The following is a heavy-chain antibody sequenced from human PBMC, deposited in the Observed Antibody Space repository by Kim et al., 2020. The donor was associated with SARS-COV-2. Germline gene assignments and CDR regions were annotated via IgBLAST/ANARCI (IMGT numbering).Heavy chain of an antibody. CDR3: ARDLDVAYSSSSRSWFDP. J-gene: IGHJ5*02. Sequence: SETLSLTCTVSGGSISSYYWSWIRQPAGKGLEWIGRIYTSGSTNYNPSLKSRVTMSVDTSKNQFSLKLSSVTAADTAVYYCARDLDVAYSSSSRSWFDPWGQGTLVTVSS. V-gene: IGHV4-4*07. CDR2: IYTSGST. CDR1: GGSISSYY. D-gene: IGHD6-6*01.